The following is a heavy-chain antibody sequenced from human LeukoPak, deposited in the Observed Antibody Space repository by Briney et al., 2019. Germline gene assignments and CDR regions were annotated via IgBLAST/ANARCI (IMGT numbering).Heavy chain of an antibody. V-gene: IGHV3-49*04. CDR1: EFTFGDYA. D-gene: IGHD5-12*01. J-gene: IGHJ6*04. Sequence: GGSLRLSCTASEFTFGDYAISWVRQAPGKGLEWLGFIRSKDNDGTTDYAASVKGRFIISRDDSKSVAYLEMNDLKIEDTAVYYCARDRWGGGYISRGMDVWGKGTTVTISS. CDR2: IRSKDNDGTT. CDR3: ARDRWGGGYISRGMDV.